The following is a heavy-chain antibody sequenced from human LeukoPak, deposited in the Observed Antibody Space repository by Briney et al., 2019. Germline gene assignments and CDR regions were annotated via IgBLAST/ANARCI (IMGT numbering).Heavy chain of an antibody. CDR1: GGTFSSYA. D-gene: IGHD3-22*01. CDR2: IIPIFGTA. CDR3: ASNYYYDSSGSFDY. V-gene: IGHV1-69*06. Sequence: GASVKVSCKASGGTFSSYAISWVRQAPGQGLEWMGGIIPIFGTANYAQKFQGRVTITADKSTSTAYMELSSLRSEDTAVYYCASNYYYDSSGSFDYWGQGTLVTVS. J-gene: IGHJ4*02.